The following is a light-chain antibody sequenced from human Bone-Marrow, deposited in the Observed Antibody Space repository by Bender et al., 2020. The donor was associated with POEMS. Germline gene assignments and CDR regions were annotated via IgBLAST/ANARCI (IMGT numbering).Light chain of an antibody. Sequence: QSALTQPPSASGFPGQSVTISCSGTSSDVGAYSYVSWYQQHPGTAPQLMIYDVSHRPSGVSNRFSGSKSGNTASLTISGLQAEDEADYYCSSYRSGSTLWVFGGGTKVTVL. J-gene: IGLJ3*02. CDR3: SSYRSGSTLWV. CDR2: DVS. V-gene: IGLV2-14*03. CDR1: SSDVGAYSY.